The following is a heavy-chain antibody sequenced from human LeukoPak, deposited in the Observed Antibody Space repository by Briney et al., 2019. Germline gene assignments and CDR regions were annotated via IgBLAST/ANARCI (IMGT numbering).Heavy chain of an antibody. J-gene: IGHJ4*02. Sequence: QPGGSLRLSCAASGFTFSSYAMHWVRQAPGKGLEWVSTISGSDGSTYYADSVKGRFTISRDNSKNTLYLQMSSLRAEDAAVYYCAKDVTMVRGITVTGYYFDNWGQGTLVTVSS. CDR3: AKDVTMVRGITVTGYYFDN. CDR2: ISGSDGST. D-gene: IGHD3-10*01. CDR1: GFTFSSYA. V-gene: IGHV3-23*01.